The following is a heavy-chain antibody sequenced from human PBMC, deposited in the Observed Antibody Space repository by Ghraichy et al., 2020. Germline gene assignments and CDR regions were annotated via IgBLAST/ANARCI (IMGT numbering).Heavy chain of an antibody. J-gene: IGHJ4*02. CDR1: GDSVSSNSAA. Sequence: SQTLSLTCAISGDSVSSNSAAWNWIRQSPSRGLEWLGRTYYRSKWYNDYAVSVKSRITINPDTSKNQFSLQLNSVTPEDTAVYYCARDVVPGASSWYEYYFDYWGQGTLVTVSS. CDR3: ARDVVPGASSWYEYYFDY. CDR2: TYYRSKWYN. V-gene: IGHV6-1*01. D-gene: IGHD6-13*01.